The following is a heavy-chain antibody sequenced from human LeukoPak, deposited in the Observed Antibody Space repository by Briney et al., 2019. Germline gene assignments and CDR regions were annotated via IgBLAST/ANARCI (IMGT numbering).Heavy chain of an antibody. D-gene: IGHD4-17*01. CDR3: ARHVLMTTVTQPYYYYYMDV. CDR1: GGSISSSSYY. CDR2: IYYSGST. J-gene: IGHJ6*03. V-gene: IGHV4-39*01. Sequence: SETLSLTCTVSGGSISSSSYYWGWIRQPPGKGLEWIGSIYYSGSTNYNPSLKSRVTISVDTSKNQFSLKLSSVTAADTAVYYCARHVLMTTVTQPYYYYYMDVWGKGTTVTVSS.